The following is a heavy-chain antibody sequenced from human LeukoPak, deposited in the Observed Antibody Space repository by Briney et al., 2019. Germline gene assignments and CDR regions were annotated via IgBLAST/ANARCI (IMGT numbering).Heavy chain of an antibody. CDR3: ARDFYDGFALGY. D-gene: IGHD2/OR15-2a*01. J-gene: IGHJ4*02. Sequence: PGGSLRLSCAASGFTFNTYSMNWVRQAPGKGLEWVSFIFSSSTYIYYTDSVKGRFTISRDNAKNSLYLQMNSLRAEDTAVYYCARDFYDGFALGYWGQGTLVTVSS. CDR1: GFTFNTYS. CDR2: IFSSSTYI. V-gene: IGHV3-21*01.